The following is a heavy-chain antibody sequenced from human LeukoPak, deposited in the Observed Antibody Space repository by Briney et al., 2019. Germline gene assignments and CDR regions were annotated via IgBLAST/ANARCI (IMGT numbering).Heavy chain of an antibody. Sequence: SETLSLTCTVSGGSISSYYWSWIRQPPGKGLEWIGYIYTSGTTNYNPSLKSRVTMSVDTSKNQFSLKLSSVTAADTAVYYCARRRDGSGSLDYWGQGTLVTVSS. CDR2: IYTSGTT. J-gene: IGHJ4*02. CDR1: GGSISSYY. CDR3: ARRRDGSGSLDY. D-gene: IGHD3-10*01. V-gene: IGHV4-4*09.